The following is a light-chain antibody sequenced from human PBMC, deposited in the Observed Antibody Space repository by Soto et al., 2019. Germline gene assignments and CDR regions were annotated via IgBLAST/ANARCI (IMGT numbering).Light chain of an antibody. Sequence: DIQMTQSPSTLSASVGDRVTITCRASQTISNWLAWYQQKPGKAPKLLIYKASSLESGVPSRFSGSGSGTEFTLTISGLQPDDVAAYYCQQYSSYPKTFGQGTKVEIK. V-gene: IGKV1-5*03. CDR1: QTISNW. J-gene: IGKJ1*01. CDR2: KAS. CDR3: QQYSSYPKT.